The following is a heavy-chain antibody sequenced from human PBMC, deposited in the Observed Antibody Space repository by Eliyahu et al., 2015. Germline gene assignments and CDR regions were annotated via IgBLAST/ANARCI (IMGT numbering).Heavy chain of an antibody. CDR3: ARVGGIVVVPVAMMLDS. J-gene: IGHJ4*02. CDR2: ITSSSSYT. Sequence: GLEWVSSITSSSSYTYYADSVKGRFTISRDNAKNSLYLQMNSLRAEDTAVYYCARVGGIVVVPVAMMLDSWGQGTLVTVSS. V-gene: IGHV3-21*01. D-gene: IGHD2-2*01.